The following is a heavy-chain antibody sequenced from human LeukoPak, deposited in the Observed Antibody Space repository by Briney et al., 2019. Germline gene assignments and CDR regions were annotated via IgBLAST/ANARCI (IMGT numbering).Heavy chain of an antibody. Sequence: ASVKVSCKASGYNFITYGFSWVRQAPGQGLEWMGWINPYHGKTKYAQKFQGRVTMTTDTSTNTAHMELRSLTSDDTAVYFCARDRIAAAVLDYWGQGTLVAVSS. J-gene: IGHJ4*02. D-gene: IGHD6-13*01. CDR2: INPYHGKT. V-gene: IGHV1-18*01. CDR1: GYNFITYG. CDR3: ARDRIAAAVLDY.